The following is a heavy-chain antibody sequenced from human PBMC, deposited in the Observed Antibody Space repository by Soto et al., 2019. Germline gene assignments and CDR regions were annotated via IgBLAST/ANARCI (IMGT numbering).Heavy chain of an antibody. J-gene: IGHJ4*02. D-gene: IGHD3-10*01. Sequence: QVQLVESGGGVVQPGRSLRLSCAASGFTFSSYGMHWVRQAPGKGLEWVAVISYDGSNKYYADSVKGRFTISRDNSKNTLYLQMNSLRAEDTAVYYCAPSFGAFDYWGQGTLVTVSS. V-gene: IGHV3-30*03. CDR3: APSFGAFDY. CDR1: GFTFSSYG. CDR2: ISYDGSNK.